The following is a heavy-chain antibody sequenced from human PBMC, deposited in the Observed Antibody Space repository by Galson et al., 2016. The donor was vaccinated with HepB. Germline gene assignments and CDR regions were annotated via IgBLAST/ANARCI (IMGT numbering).Heavy chain of an antibody. CDR2: IYSGGTT. Sequence: SLRLSCAASGFTVNTNSMSWVRQAPGKGLEWVSVIYSGGTTYYADSVMGRFTFSSDNSTNTLYLQMNYLRDEDTAVYYCSRHRGWYGEGFSDDWGQGTLVTVSS. CDR3: SRHRGWYGEGFSDD. CDR1: GFTVNTNS. J-gene: IGHJ4*02. D-gene: IGHD6-19*01. V-gene: IGHV3-66*04.